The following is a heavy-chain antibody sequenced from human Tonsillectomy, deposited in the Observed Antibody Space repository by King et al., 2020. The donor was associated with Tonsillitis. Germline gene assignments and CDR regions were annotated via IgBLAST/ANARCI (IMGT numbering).Heavy chain of an antibody. Sequence: QLQESGPGVVKPSETLSLTCTVSGGSISSSDHHWAWIRQPPGKGLEWIGYMDYSGAIFFNPSLKSRITISGGTAENRFSLKLSSVTAADTAVYFCARYVSGSFDYWGQGDLVTVSS. CDR1: GGSISSSDHH. CDR3: ARYVSGSFDY. D-gene: IGHD1-26*01. CDR2: MDYSGAI. J-gene: IGHJ4*02. V-gene: IGHV4-39*01.